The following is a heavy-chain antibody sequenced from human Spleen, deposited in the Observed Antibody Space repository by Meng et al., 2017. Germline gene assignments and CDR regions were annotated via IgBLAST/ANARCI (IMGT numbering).Heavy chain of an antibody. V-gene: IGHV1-24*01. CDR1: GHALTELS. CDR2: FDPEEDEI. Sequence: ASVKVSCKLSGHALTELSMHWVRQAPGKGLEWMGGFDPEEDEIIYAQKLQGRVTMTTDTSTSTAYMELRSLRSDDTAVYYCARDLGNGEDYWGQGTLVTVSS. D-gene: IGHD3-10*01. CDR3: ARDLGNGEDY. J-gene: IGHJ4*02.